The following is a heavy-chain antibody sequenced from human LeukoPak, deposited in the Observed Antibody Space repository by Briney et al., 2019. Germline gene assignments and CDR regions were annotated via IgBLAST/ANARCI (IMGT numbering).Heavy chain of an antibody. J-gene: IGHJ4*02. Sequence: GGSLRLSCVASGYTFSSYSINWVRHAPGKGLEWVSSISVRSNYIYYADSVRGRFSISRDDARDSLYLQMNSLRAEDTAVYFCVRLRRNSDTSGFYYYYDFWGQGTLVTVSP. CDR1: GYTFSSYS. D-gene: IGHD3-22*01. CDR3: VRLRRNSDTSGFYYYYDF. CDR2: ISVRSNYI. V-gene: IGHV3-21*01.